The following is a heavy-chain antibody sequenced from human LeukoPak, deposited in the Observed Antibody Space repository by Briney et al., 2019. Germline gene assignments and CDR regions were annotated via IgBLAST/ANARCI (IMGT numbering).Heavy chain of an antibody. J-gene: IGHJ4*02. CDR1: GYSFTSYW. D-gene: IGHD5-12*01. V-gene: IGHV5-51*01. CDR3: ARQSVDIVATIYFDY. CDR2: IYPGDSDT. Sequence: GEALMISCRGSGYSFTSYWIGWVRQMPGEGVEWLGIIYPGDSDTRYSPSFQSQVTISDDKSISTAYLHWSSLKASDTAMYYCARQSVDIVATIYFDYWGQGTLVTVSS.